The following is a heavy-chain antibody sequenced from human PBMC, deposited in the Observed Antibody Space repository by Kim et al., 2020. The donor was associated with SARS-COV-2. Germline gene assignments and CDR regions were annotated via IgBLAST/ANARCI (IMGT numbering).Heavy chain of an antibody. CDR3: ALSKSNSWHYFD. CDR2: ISYDSSQK. Sequence: GGSLRLSCAASGFSLSGYTFSDYTMHWVRQAPGKGLEWVAVISYDSSQKYYADSVKGRFAISRDDSQNTLFLQMASLRAEDTAVFYCALSKSNSWHYFD. D-gene: IGHD6-13*01. CDR1: GFSLSGYTFSDYT. V-gene: IGHV3-30*09. J-gene: IGHJ4*01.